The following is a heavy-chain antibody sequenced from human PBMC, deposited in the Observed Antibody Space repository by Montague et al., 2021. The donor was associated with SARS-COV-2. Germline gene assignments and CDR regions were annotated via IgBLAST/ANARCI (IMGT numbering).Heavy chain of an antibody. D-gene: IGHD2-2*01. V-gene: IGHV4-59*05. CDR1: GGSISRYY. J-gene: IGHJ5*02. CDR2: IYYSGST. Sequence: SETLSLTCTVSGGSISRYYWSWIRQPPGKGLEWIGSIYYSGSTYYNPSLKSRVTISVDTSKNQFSLKLSSVTAADTAVYYCARLKAPYCSSTSCYSASWFDHWGQGTLVTVSS. CDR3: ARLKAPYCSSTSCYSASWFDH.